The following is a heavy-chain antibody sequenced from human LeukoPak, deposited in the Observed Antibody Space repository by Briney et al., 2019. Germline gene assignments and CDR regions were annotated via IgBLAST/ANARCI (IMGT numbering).Heavy chain of an antibody. CDR1: GYTFTCYY. CDR3: ARDCPYSSSCHDY. V-gene: IGHV1-2*02. Sequence: ASVKVSCKASGYTFTCYYMHWVRQAPGQGLEWMGWINPNSGGTNYAQKFQGRVTMTRDTSISTAYMELSRLRSDDTAVYYCARDCPYSSSCHDYWGQGTLVTVSS. D-gene: IGHD6-13*01. J-gene: IGHJ4*02. CDR2: INPNSGGT.